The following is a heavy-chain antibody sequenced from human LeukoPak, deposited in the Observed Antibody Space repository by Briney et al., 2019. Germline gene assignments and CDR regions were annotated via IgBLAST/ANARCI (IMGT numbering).Heavy chain of an antibody. D-gene: IGHD5-24*01. CDR1: GGSISSSSYY. J-gene: IGHJ4*02. CDR2: IYYSGST. V-gene: IGHV4-39*01. CDR3: ARGRGTDGYNEVYFDY. Sequence: PSETLSLTCTVSGGSISSSSYYWGWIRQPPGKGLEWIGSIYYSGSTYYNPSLKSRVTISVDTSKNQFSLKLSSVTAADTAVYYCARGRGTDGYNEVYFDYWGQGTLVTVSS.